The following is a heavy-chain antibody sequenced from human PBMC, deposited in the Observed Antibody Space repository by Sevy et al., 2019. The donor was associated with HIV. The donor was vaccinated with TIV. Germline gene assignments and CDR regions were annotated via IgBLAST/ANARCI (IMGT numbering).Heavy chain of an antibody. J-gene: IGHJ4*02. CDR1: GFTFSSYS. V-gene: IGHV3-21*01. CDR2: ISSSGSYI. Sequence: GGSLRLSCAASGFTFSSYSMNWVRQAPGKGLEWVSSISSSGSYIYYADSVKGRFTISRDNAKNSLYLQMNSLRAEDTAVYYCARVGTYDSSGYYYWGQGTLVTVSS. D-gene: IGHD3-22*01. CDR3: ARVGTYDSSGYYY.